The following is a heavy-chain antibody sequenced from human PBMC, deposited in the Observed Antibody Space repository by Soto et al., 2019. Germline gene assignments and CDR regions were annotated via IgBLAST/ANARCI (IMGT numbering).Heavy chain of an antibody. CDR1: GYSFTSYW. J-gene: IGHJ6*02. CDR2: IYPGDSDT. V-gene: IGHV5-51*01. CDR3: ARQTYYDSSGYYYYYGMDV. Sequence: GESLKISCKGSGYSFTSYWIGWVRQMPGKGLEWMGIIYPGDSDTRYSPSFQGQVTISADKSISTAYLQWSSLKASDTAMYYCARQTYYDSSGYYYYYGMDVWGQGTTVTVSS. D-gene: IGHD3-22*01.